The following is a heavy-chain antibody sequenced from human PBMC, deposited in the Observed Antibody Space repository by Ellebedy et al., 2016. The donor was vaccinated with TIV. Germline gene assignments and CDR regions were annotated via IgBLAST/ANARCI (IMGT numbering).Heavy chain of an antibody. Sequence: GESLKISCAASGFTFSQYHMHWVRQAPGKGLEWVALIWFNGKLKYYTDSVKGRFTLSRDNSRSRLFLQMNNLRADDTGFYYCVREVAEGQGDMDVWGQGTTVVVSS. CDR2: IWFNGKLK. V-gene: IGHV3-33*01. J-gene: IGHJ6*02. D-gene: IGHD5-12*01. CDR3: VREVAEGQGDMDV. CDR1: GFTFSQYH.